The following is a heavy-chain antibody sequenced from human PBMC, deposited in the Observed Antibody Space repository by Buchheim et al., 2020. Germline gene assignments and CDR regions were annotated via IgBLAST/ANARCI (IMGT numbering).Heavy chain of an antibody. CDR3: AKSGSSGYYYAGAYYFDY. CDR1: GFTFSSYW. D-gene: IGHD3-22*01. CDR2: ISYDGSNK. V-gene: IGHV3-30*18. Sequence: VQLVESGGGLVQPGGSLRLSCAASGFTFSSYWMSWVRQAPGKGLEWVAVISYDGSNKYYADSVKGRFTISRDNSKNTLYLQMNSLRAEDTAVYYCAKSGSSGYYYAGAYYFDYWGQGTL. J-gene: IGHJ4*02.